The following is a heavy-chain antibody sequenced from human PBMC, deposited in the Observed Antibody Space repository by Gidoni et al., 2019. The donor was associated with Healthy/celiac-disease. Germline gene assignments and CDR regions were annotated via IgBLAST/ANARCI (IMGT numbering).Heavy chain of an antibody. J-gene: IGHJ3*02. D-gene: IGHD1-7*01. Sequence: EVQLVESGGGLVQPGGSLRLSCSASGFTFSSYAMHWVRQAPGKGLEYVSAISSNGGSTYYADSVKGRFTISRDNSKNTLYLQMSSLRAEDTAVYYCVKDLNTLELLWGAFDIWGQGTMVTVSS. CDR2: ISSNGGST. CDR1: GFTFSSYA. V-gene: IGHV3-64D*06. CDR3: VKDLNTLELLWGAFDI.